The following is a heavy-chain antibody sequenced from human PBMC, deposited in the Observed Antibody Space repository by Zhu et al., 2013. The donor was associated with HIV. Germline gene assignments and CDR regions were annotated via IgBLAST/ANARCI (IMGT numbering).Heavy chain of an antibody. CDR1: GGTFSSYA. CDR2: IIPIFDTA. Sequence: QVQLVQSGAEVKKPGSSVKVSCKASGGTFSSYAISWVRQAPGQGLDWMGGIIPIFDTANYAQKFQGRVTFTADESTSTAYMELSSLRSEDTAVYYCATEDRATPFFDYWGQGTLVTVSS. V-gene: IGHV1-69*01. D-gene: IGHD1-26*01. CDR3: ATEDRATPFFDY. J-gene: IGHJ4*02.